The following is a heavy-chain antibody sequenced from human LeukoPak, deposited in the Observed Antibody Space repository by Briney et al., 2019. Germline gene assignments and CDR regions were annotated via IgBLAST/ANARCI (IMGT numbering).Heavy chain of an antibody. J-gene: IGHJ6*02. D-gene: IGHD2-2*01. Sequence: ASVKVSCKASGYTFTSYAMHWVRQAPGQRLEWMGWINAGNGNTKYSQKFQGRVTITRDTSASTAYMELSSLRSEDTAVYYCARRVVPAANYYYYGMDAWGQGTTVTVSS. CDR2: INAGNGNT. CDR1: GYTFTSYA. V-gene: IGHV1-3*01. CDR3: ARRVVPAANYYYYGMDA.